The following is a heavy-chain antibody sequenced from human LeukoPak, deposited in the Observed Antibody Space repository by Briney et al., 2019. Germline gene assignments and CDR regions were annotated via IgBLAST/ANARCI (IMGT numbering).Heavy chain of an antibody. V-gene: IGHV3-21*01. Sequence: GGSLRLSCAVSGFTFSSYSMNWVRQAPGKGLEWVSSISSSSSYIYYADSVKGRFTISRDNAKNSLYLQMHSLRAEDTAVYYCARDLMGWDLHYFDYWGQGTLVTVSS. CDR3: ARDLMGWDLHYFDY. CDR2: ISSSSSYI. D-gene: IGHD1-26*01. CDR1: GFTFSSYS. J-gene: IGHJ4*02.